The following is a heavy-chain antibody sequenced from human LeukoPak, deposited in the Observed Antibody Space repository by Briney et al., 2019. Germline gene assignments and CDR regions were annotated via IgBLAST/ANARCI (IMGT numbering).Heavy chain of an antibody. V-gene: IGHV1-18*01. CDR1: GYTFSNYG. CDR2: ISPYNGNT. CDR3: ARGWLQPYWYFDL. Sequence: RASVKVSCKASGYTFSNYGISWVRQAPGQGLEWMGWISPYNGNTDYAQKLQGRVTMTTDTSTTTGYMELRSLRSDDTAVYYCARGWLQPYWYFDLWGRGTVVTVSS. J-gene: IGHJ2*01. D-gene: IGHD5-24*01.